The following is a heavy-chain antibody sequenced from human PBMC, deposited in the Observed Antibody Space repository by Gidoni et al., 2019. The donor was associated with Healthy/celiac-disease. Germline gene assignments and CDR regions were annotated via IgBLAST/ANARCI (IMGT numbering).Heavy chain of an antibody. D-gene: IGHD6-13*01. CDR2: IGTAGDT. CDR1: GFTFRSYD. V-gene: IGHV3-13*01. CDR3: ARDSLYSKARGGMDV. Sequence: EVQLVESGGGLVQPGGPLRLSCAASGFTFRSYDMHWVRQATGKGLEWVSAIGTAGDTYYPGSVKGRFTISRENAKNSLYLQMNSLRAGDTAVYYCARDSLYSKARGGMDVWGQGTTVTVSS. J-gene: IGHJ6*02.